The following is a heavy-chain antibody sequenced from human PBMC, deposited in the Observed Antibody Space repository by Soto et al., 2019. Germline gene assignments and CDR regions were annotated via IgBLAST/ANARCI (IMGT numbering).Heavy chain of an antibody. CDR1: GGSISSNY. CDR2: IYYTGST. D-gene: IGHD3-3*01. CDR3: ARSYPNTIFGVVPSRGLDV. V-gene: IGHV4-59*01. Sequence: SETLSLTCIVSGGSISSNYWSWIRQPPGKGLEWIGYIYYTGSTNFNPSLKNRVIISVDTSKNQFSLKLSSVTAADTAVYYCARSYPNTIFGVVPSRGLDVWGQGTAVTVS. J-gene: IGHJ6*02.